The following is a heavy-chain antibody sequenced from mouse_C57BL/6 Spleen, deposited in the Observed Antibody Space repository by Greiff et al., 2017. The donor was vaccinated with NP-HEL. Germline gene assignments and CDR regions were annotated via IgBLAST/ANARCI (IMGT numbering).Heavy chain of an antibody. J-gene: IGHJ4*01. D-gene: IGHD3-1*01. CDR2: INPNNGGT. CDR1: GYTFTDYN. Sequence: EVKLQESGPELVKPGASVKIPCKASGYTFTDYNMDWVKQSHGKSLEWIGDINPNNGGTIYNQKFKGKATLTVDKSSSTAYMELRSLTSEDTAVYYCARSGGYYAMDYWGQGTSVTVSS. V-gene: IGHV1-18*01. CDR3: ARSGGYYAMDY.